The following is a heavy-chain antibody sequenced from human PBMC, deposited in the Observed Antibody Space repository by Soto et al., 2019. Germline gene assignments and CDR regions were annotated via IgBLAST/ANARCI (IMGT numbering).Heavy chain of an antibody. CDR3: AKDGTVVTGAAFDP. CDR2: ISYDGSNK. D-gene: IGHD7-27*01. CDR1: GFTFSSYG. Sequence: QVQLVESGGGVVQPGRSLRLSCAASGFTFSSYGMHWVRQAPGKGLEWVAVISYDGSNKYYADSVKGRFTISRDNSKNTLYLQMNSRRAEDTAVYYCAKDGTVVTGAAFDPWGQGTLVTVSS. V-gene: IGHV3-30*18. J-gene: IGHJ5*02.